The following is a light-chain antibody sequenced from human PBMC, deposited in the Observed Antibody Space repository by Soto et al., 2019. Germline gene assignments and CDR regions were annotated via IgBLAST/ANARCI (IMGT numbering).Light chain of an antibody. J-gene: IGKJ5*01. Sequence: EIVMTQSPATLSVSPGEGATLSCRPSQSVDKDLAWYRQKPGQAPSLLVYDASTRATGVPARFSGSGSGTEFTLTITSLQSEDFAVYYCQQYNNWPPSIIFGQGTRLEIK. V-gene: IGKV3-15*01. CDR3: QQYNNWPPSII. CDR1: QSVDKD. CDR2: DAS.